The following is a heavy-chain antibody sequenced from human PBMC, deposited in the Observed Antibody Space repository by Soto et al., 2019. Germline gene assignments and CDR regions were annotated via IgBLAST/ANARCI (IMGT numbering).Heavy chain of an antibody. J-gene: IGHJ4*02. D-gene: IGHD5-18*01. Sequence: SVKVSCKASGYTFTSYGISWVRQAPGQGLEWMGWISAYNGNTNYAQKLQGRVTMTTDTSTSTAYMELRSLRSDDTAVYYCARDPVGDTAMDPNDYWGQGTLVTVSS. V-gene: IGHV1-18*04. CDR1: GYTFTSYG. CDR3: ARDPVGDTAMDPNDY. CDR2: ISAYNGNT.